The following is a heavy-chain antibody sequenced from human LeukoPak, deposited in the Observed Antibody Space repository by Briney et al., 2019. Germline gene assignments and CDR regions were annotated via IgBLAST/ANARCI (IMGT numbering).Heavy chain of an antibody. CDR2: ISSSSSYI. CDR3: ARDVSPRATLCSSSSGNDY. D-gene: IGHD6-6*01. V-gene: IGHV3-21*01. CDR1: GFTFSSYS. J-gene: IGHJ4*02. Sequence: GGSLRLSCAASGFTFSSYSMNWVRQAPGKGLEWVSSISSSSSYIYYADSVKGRFTISRDNAKNSLYLQMNSLRAEDTAVYYCARDVSPRATLCSSSSGNDYWGQGTLVTVSS.